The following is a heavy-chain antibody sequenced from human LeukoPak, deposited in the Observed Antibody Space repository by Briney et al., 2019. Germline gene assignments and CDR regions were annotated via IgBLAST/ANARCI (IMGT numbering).Heavy chain of an antibody. CDR3: ARSHGSGSYYNLNDY. CDR1: GGSISSGSYY. D-gene: IGHD3-10*01. Sequence: PSQTLSLTCTVSGGSISSGSYYWSWIRQPAGKGLEWIGRFYTSGSTNYNPSLRSRVTISVDTSKNQFSLKLSSVTAADTAVYYCARSHGSGSYYNLNDYWGQGTLVTVSS. V-gene: IGHV4-61*02. CDR2: FYTSGST. J-gene: IGHJ4*02.